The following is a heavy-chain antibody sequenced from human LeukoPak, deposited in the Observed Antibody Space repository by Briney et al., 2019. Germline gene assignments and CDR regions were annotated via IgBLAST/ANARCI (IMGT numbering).Heavy chain of an antibody. D-gene: IGHD5-12*01. CDR1: GASISSGTYF. CDR2: IYTSGST. Sequence: SETLSLTCTVSGASISSGTYFWSWIRQPAGKGLEWIGRIYTSGSTNYNPSLNSRVAISVDTSKNQFSLRLSSVTAADTAVYYCARGGFSGYDMVWGQGTLVTVSS. J-gene: IGHJ4*02. V-gene: IGHV4-61*02. CDR3: ARGGFSGYDMV.